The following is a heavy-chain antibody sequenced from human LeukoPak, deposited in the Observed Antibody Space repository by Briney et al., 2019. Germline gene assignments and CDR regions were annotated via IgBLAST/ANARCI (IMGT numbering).Heavy chain of an antibody. CDR2: ISGSGGST. D-gene: IGHD2-8*01. CDR3: ATEVVLMVYANFDY. V-gene: IGHV3-23*01. CDR1: GFTFSGYA. Sequence: GGSLRLSCAASGFTFSGYAMSWVRQAPGKGLEWVSAISGSGGSTYYADSVKGRFTISRDNSKNTLYLQMNSLRAEDTAVYYCATEVVLMVYANFDYWGQGTLVTVSS. J-gene: IGHJ4*02.